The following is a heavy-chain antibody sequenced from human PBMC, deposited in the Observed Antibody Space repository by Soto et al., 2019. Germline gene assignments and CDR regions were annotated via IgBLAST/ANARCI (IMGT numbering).Heavy chain of an antibody. V-gene: IGHV3-21*01. J-gene: IGHJ3*02. CDR3: AREVGAFEI. D-gene: IGHD2-2*01. CDR2: SSTGSTYI. Sequence: EVQLVESGGGLVKPGGSLRLSCAASGFTFSRYSMNWVSQAPGKGLEWVSSSSTGSTYIYYADSVKGRFTISRDDAKNSLLLQMNSLRAEDTAVYYCAREVGAFEIWGQGTTVTVSS. CDR1: GFTFSRYS.